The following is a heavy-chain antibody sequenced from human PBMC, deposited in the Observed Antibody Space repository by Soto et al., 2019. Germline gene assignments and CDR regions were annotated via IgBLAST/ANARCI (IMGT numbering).Heavy chain of an antibody. CDR3: ARDRGITMVRGVIILYEY. CDR1: GYTFTSYG. J-gene: IGHJ4*02. Sequence: ASVKVSCKASGYTFTSYGISWVRQAPGQGLEWMGWISAYNGNTNYAQKLQGRVTMTTDTSTSTAYMELRSLRSDDTAVYYCARDRGITMVRGVIILYEYWGQGTLVIVSS. D-gene: IGHD3-10*01. CDR2: ISAYNGNT. V-gene: IGHV1-18*01.